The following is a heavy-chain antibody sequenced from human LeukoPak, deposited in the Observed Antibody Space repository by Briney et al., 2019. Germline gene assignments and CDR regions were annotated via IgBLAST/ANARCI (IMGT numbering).Heavy chain of an antibody. D-gene: IGHD2-21*02. Sequence: GGSLRLSCAASGFTFSYYGMQWVRQAPGKGLEWVALIWHDGGKRYYADSVKGRFTISRDNSKNTLYLQMTTLGAEDTAVYYCARDGFSSAINSWGQGTLVSVSS. CDR3: ARDGFSSAINS. J-gene: IGHJ4*02. CDR2: IWHDGGKR. CDR1: GFTFSYYG. V-gene: IGHV3-33*01.